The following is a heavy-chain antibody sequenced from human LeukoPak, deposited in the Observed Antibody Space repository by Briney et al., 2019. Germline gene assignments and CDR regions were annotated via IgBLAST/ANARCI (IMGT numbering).Heavy chain of an antibody. CDR2: ISSSSSYI. CDR1: GLNLSSDS. V-gene: IGHV3-21*01. CDR3: ASRGADAFDI. J-gene: IGHJ3*02. Sequence: GSLRPSRASAGLNLSSDSMNWVRQAPAKRLEWVSSISSSSSYIHYADPVKGQFTISRDNAKNSLYLQMNRLRAEDTAVYYCASRGADAFDIWGQGTMVTV.